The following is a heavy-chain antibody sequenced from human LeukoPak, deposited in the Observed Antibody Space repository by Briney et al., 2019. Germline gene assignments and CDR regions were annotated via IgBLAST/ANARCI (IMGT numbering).Heavy chain of an antibody. CDR2: IYTSGST. J-gene: IGHJ5*02. Sequence: SQSLSLTCTVSGGSISSGSYYWSWIRQPAGKGLEWIGRIYTSGSTNYNPSLKSRVTMSVDRTKNQFSLKLSSVTAADTAVYYCARAVGSSESNWFDPWGQGALVTVSS. CDR1: GGSISSGSYY. V-gene: IGHV4-61*02. CDR3: ARAVGSSESNWFDP. D-gene: IGHD1-26*01.